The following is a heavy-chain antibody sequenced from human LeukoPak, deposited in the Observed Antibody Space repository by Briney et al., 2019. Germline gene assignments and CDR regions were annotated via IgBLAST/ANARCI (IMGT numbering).Heavy chain of an antibody. CDR3: TKDSVAMVTTSDY. Sequence: GGSLRLSCAASGFTFDDYGMSWVRQGPGKGLEWVSGINWNGDSTGYVDSVKGRFTTSRDNAKNSLYLQMNSLRPEDTALYYCTKDSVAMVTTSDYWGQGTLVTVSS. CDR2: INWNGDST. CDR1: GFTFDDYG. J-gene: IGHJ4*02. D-gene: IGHD5-18*01. V-gene: IGHV3-20*04.